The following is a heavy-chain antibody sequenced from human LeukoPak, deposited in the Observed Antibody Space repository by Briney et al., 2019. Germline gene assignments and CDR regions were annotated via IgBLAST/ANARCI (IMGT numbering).Heavy chain of an antibody. J-gene: IGHJ4*02. CDR1: GGSISSGDYY. D-gene: IGHD3-10*01. V-gene: IGHV4-30-4*01. CDR2: IYYSGST. Sequence: SQTLSLTCTVSGGSISSGDYYWRWIRQPPGKGLEWIVYIYYSGSTYYNPSLKSQVTISVDTSKTQFSLKLSSVTAADTAVYYCARGSGSYFFDYWGQGTLVTVSS. CDR3: ARGSGSYFFDY.